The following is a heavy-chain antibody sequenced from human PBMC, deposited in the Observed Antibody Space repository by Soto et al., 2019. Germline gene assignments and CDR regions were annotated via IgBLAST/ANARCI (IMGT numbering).Heavy chain of an antibody. CDR1: GFTFSNAW. J-gene: IGHJ4*02. Sequence: PGGSLRLSCAASGFTFSNAWMSWVRQAPGKGLEWVGRIKSKTDGGTTDYAAPVKGRFTISRDDSKNTLYLQMNSLKTEDTAVYYCTTDPYYYDSSGYFIIDYWGQGTLVTVSS. CDR3: TTDPYYYDSSGYFIIDY. D-gene: IGHD3-22*01. V-gene: IGHV3-15*01. CDR2: IKSKTDGGTT.